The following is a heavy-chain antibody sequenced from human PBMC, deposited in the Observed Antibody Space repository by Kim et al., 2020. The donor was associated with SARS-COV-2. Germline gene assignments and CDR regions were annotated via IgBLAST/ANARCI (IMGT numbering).Heavy chain of an antibody. Sequence: GGSLRLSCAASGFTFSNAWMSWVRQAPGKGLEWVGRIKSKTDGWTTDYAAPVKGRFTISRDDSKNTLYLQMNSLKTEDTAVYYCTTLTTVTTYGDYWGQGTLVPVPS. CDR3: TTLTTVTTYGDY. V-gene: IGHV3-15*01. J-gene: IGHJ4*02. CDR2: IKSKTDGWTT. CDR1: GFTFSNAW. D-gene: IGHD4-17*01.